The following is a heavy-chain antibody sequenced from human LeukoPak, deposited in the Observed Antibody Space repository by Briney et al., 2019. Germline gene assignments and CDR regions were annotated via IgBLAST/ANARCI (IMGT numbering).Heavy chain of an antibody. Sequence: GSLRLSCAASGFTFSSYWMSWVRQAPGKGLEWVANIKQDGSEKYYVDSVKGRFTISRDNAKNSLYLQMNSLRAEDTAVYYCARDRHYGSGSYKYWGQGTLVTVSS. V-gene: IGHV3-7*01. CDR1: GFTFSSYW. CDR3: ARDRHYGSGSYKY. D-gene: IGHD3-10*01. J-gene: IGHJ4*02. CDR2: IKQDGSEK.